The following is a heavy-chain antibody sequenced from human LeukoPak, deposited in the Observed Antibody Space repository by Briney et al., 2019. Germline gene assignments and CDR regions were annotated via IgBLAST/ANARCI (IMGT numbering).Heavy chain of an antibody. CDR3: ARGGGYYDSSGYHIDAFDF. V-gene: IGHV1-8*01. J-gene: IGHJ3*01. CDR1: EYTFTTHD. CDR2: MNPKSGNK. Sequence: GASVKVSFKASEYTFTTHDTNWVLQATGQGLGWMGWMNPKSGNKVYAQKFQGRVTITRSTSIGTAYMELSSLRSEDTAVYYCARGGGYYDSSGYHIDAFDFWGQGTMLTVSS. D-gene: IGHD3-22*01.